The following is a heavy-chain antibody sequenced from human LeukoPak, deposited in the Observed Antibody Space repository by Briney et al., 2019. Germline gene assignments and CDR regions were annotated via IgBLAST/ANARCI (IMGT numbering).Heavy chain of an antibody. CDR3: ARDPRTVRI. D-gene: IGHD1-1*01. J-gene: IGHJ4*02. CDR1: GFTFSDNY. V-gene: IGHV3-11*04. CDR2: ISRNGGVI. Sequence: PGGSLRLSCAASGFTFSDNYMTWVRQAPGKGLEWLSYISRNGGVIQYADSVKGRFTISRDNANNLLYLQMDSLRVEDTAIYYCARDPRTVRIWGQGTLVTVSS.